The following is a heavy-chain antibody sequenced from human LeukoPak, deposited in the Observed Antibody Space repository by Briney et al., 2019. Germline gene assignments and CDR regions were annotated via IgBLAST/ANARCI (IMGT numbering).Heavy chain of an antibody. J-gene: IGHJ5*02. CDR2: INHSGST. D-gene: IGHD3-10*01. CDR1: AESFSDYY. V-gene: IGHV4-34*01. Sequence: SETLSLTCAVYAESFSDYYWSWIRQPPGKGLEWIGEINHSGSTNYNPSLKSRVTISVDTSKNQFSLKLSSVTAADTAVYYCARQRGYYGSGSYTRPGWSDPWGQGTLVTVSS. CDR3: ARQRGYYGSGSYTRPGWSDP.